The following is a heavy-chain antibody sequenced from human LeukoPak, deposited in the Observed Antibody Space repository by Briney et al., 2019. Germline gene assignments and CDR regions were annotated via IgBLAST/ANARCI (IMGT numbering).Heavy chain of an antibody. CDR2: INHSGST. CDR3: ARVLVVITKRYYMDV. CDR1: GGSISGYY. J-gene: IGHJ6*03. D-gene: IGHD3-22*01. V-gene: IGHV4-34*01. Sequence: SETLSLTCAVYGGSISGYYWSWIRQPPGKGLEWIGEINHSGSTNYNPSLKSRVTISVDTSKNQFSLKLSSVTAADTAVYYCARVLVVITKRYYMDVWGKGTTVTVSS.